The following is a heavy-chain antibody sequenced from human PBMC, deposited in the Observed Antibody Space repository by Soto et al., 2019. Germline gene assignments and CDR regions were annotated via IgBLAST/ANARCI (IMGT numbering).Heavy chain of an antibody. Sequence: PSETLSLTCAVYGGSFSGYYWSWIRQPPGKGLEWIGEINHSGSTNYNPSLKSRVTISVDTSKNQFSLKLSSVTAADTAVYYCVRYYDSSGLEGDAFDIWGQGTMVTVSS. V-gene: IGHV4-34*01. CDR1: GGSFSGYY. CDR3: VRYYDSSGLEGDAFDI. D-gene: IGHD3-22*01. CDR2: INHSGST. J-gene: IGHJ3*02.